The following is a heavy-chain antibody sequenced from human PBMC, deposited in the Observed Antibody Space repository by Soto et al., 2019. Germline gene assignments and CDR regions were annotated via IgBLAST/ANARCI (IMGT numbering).Heavy chain of an antibody. D-gene: IGHD3-22*01. V-gene: IGHV3-23*01. Sequence: EVQLLESGGALVQPGGSLRLSCADSGFTFSSYAMSWVRQAPGKGLEWVSAIDGSGGSTYYADSVKGRFTIFRDNTKNTLYLQMNSLRAEDTAVYYCATGHYFDSRGYSRGNYFDYWGQGALVTVSS. CDR2: IDGSGGST. CDR3: ATGHYFDSRGYSRGNYFDY. J-gene: IGHJ4*02. CDR1: GFTFSSYA.